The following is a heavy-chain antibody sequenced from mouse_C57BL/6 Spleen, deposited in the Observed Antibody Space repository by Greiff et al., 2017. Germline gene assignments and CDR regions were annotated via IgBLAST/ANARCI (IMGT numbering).Heavy chain of an antibody. CDR2: IYPGDGDT. Sequence: VQLQQSGAELVKPGASVKISCKASGYAFSSYWMTWVKQRPGKGLEWIGQIYPGDGDTNYNGKFKGKATLTVDKSTSTAYMQLSSLTAEDAAVYFCASVLYYGNYVIYLYFEVWGTGTTVTVAS. J-gene: IGHJ1*03. CDR1: GYAFSSYW. D-gene: IGHD2-1*01. CDR3: ASVLYYGNYVIYLYFEV. V-gene: IGHV1-80*01.